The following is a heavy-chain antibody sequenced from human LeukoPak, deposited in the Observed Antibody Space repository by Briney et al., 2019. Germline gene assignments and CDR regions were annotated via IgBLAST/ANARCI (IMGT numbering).Heavy chain of an antibody. V-gene: IGHV1-18*04. CDR3: ARDRGILPDV. CDR1: GYTFSGYY. J-gene: IGHJ6*04. Sequence: GASVKVSCKASGYTFSGYYIHWVRQAPGQGLEWMGWISAYNGNTNYAQKLRGRVTMTTDTSTSTAYMELRSLRSDDTAVYYCARDRGILPDVWGKGTTVTVSS. CDR2: ISAYNGNT. D-gene: IGHD2/OR15-2a*01.